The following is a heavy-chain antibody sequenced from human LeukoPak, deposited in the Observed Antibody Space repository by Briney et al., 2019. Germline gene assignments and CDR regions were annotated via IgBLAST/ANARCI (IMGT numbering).Heavy chain of an antibody. Sequence: GGSPRLSCEASGIVFGHSWMSWVRQAPGKGLEWVANINLDGSEINYLDSLTGRLTISRDNAKDSLYLQMNGLRAEDTAVYFCVRDRGYSTFDYWGQGTLVTVSS. J-gene: IGHJ4*02. D-gene: IGHD3-22*01. CDR2: INLDGSEI. V-gene: IGHV3-7*03. CDR1: GIVFGHSW. CDR3: VRDRGYSTFDY.